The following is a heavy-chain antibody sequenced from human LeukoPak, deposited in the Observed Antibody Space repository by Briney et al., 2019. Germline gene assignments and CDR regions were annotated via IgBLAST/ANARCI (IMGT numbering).Heavy chain of an antibody. CDR2: ISSGGVSS. Sequence: PGESLRLSCAASGFSFSSYAMNWVRQAPGRGLEWVSAISSGGVSSYYADSVKGRFTISRDNSKTTLYLQMDSLRADASSIYYCANLPGKGMPNVLDVWGKGTTVTVSS. J-gene: IGHJ6*04. D-gene: IGHD2-8*01. CDR1: GFSFSSYA. CDR3: ANLPGKGMPNVLDV. V-gene: IGHV3-23*01.